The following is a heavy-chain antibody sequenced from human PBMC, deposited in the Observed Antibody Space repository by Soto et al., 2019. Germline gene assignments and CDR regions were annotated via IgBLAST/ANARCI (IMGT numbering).Heavy chain of an antibody. D-gene: IGHD1-26*01. V-gene: IGHV4-61*01. CDR2: IYYSGST. Sequence: SETLSLTCTVSGGSVSSGSYYWSWIRQPPGKGLEWIGYIYYSGSTNYNPSLKSRVTISVDTSKNQFSLKLSSVTAADTAVYYCARDRRQYSGSYYYYYGMDVWGQGTTVTVSS. CDR1: GGSVSSGSYY. CDR3: ARDRRQYSGSYYYYYGMDV. J-gene: IGHJ6*02.